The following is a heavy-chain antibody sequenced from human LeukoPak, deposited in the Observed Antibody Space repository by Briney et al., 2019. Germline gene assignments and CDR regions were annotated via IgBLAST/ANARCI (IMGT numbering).Heavy chain of an antibody. CDR3: ARGYRSGSYYEH. CDR2: INHSGST. J-gene: IGHJ4*02. V-gene: IGHV4-34*01. CDR1: GGSFSGYY. Sequence: SETLSLTCAVYGGSFSGYYWSWIRQPPGKGLEWIGEINHSGSTNYNPSLKSRVTISVEPSKSQFSLKSTSVTAADTAVYYCARGYRSGSYYEHWGQGTPVTVSS. D-gene: IGHD3-10*01.